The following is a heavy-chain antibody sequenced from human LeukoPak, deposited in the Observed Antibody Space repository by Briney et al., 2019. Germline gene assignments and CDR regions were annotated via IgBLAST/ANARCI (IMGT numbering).Heavy chain of an antibody. D-gene: IGHD3-10*01. Sequence: ASVKVSCKASGYTFSGYYMHWVRQAPGQGLEWMGWINPNSGGTNYAQKFQGRVTMTRDTSISTAYMELSRLRSDDTAVYYCARDQGGGYYYGSGDYFDYWGQGTLVTVSS. CDR2: INPNSGGT. J-gene: IGHJ4*02. CDR3: ARDQGGGYYYGSGDYFDY. CDR1: GYTFSGYY. V-gene: IGHV1-2*02.